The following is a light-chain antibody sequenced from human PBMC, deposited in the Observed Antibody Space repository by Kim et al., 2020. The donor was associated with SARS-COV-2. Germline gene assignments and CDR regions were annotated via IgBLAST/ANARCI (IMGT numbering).Light chain of an antibody. J-gene: IGKJ4*01. Sequence: DIHMTQSPSTLSASVGDRVIITCRASQSISTWLAWYQQKPGKAPKLLIYKASNLESGVPSRFSGSGSGTEFTLTVSSLQPDDFAYYYCQQYSSYSPLAFGGGTKLEI. V-gene: IGKV1-5*03. CDR1: QSISTW. CDR2: KAS. CDR3: QQYSSYSPLA.